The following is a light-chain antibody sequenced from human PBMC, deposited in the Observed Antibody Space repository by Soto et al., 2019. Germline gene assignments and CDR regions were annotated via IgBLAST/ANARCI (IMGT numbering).Light chain of an antibody. CDR3: SSYTSSSTDV. V-gene: IGLV2-18*02. J-gene: IGLJ1*01. CDR1: GSDIGTYNR. CDR2: DVS. Sequence: QSALTQPPSVSGSPGQSVAISCTGTGSDIGTYNRVSWYQQPPGTAPKLMICDVSDRPSGVPDRFSGSKSGNTASLTISGLQAEDEADYYCSSYTSSSTDVFGTGTKLTVL.